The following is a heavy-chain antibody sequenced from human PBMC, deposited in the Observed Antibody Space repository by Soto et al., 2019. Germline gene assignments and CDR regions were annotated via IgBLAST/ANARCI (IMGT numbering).Heavy chain of an antibody. CDR2: IFESGAT. V-gene: IGHV4-4*02. D-gene: IGHD1-7*01. J-gene: IGHJ4*02. CDR3: TTSHAGELNN. Sequence: QVQLQESGPGLVKPSGTLSLTCAVSGGSISSSSWWTWVRQSPGKGLEWIGEIFESGATNYNPSLKSRITMSVDKSKNQFSLNLSSLTAAATAVYFCTTSHAGELNNWGQGTLVPVSS. CDR1: GGSISSSSW.